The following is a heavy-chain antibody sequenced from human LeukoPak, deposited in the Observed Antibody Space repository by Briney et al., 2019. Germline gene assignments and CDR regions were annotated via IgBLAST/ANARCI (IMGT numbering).Heavy chain of an antibody. CDR2: INPSGGST. CDR3: ARYSSGWDYYYGMDV. CDR1: GYTFTSYY. D-gene: IGHD6-19*01. Sequence: ASVKVSCKASGYTFTSYYMHWVRQAPGQGLEWMGIINPSGGSTSYAQKFQGRVTMTRDTSTSTVYMELSSLRSEDTAVYYCARYSSGWDYYYGMDVWGQGTTVTVSS. V-gene: IGHV1-46*01. J-gene: IGHJ6*02.